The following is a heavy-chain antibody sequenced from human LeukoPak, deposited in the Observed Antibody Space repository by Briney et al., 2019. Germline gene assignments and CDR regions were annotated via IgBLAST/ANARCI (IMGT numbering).Heavy chain of an antibody. CDR3: AKSGGYAFYYYYGMDV. D-gene: IGHD3-22*01. J-gene: IGHJ6*02. CDR2: ISGSGGST. V-gene: IGHV3-23*01. CDR1: GFTFSKVG. Sequence: GGSLRLSCSASGFTFSKVGMHWVRQAPGKGLEWVSAISGSGGSTYYADSVKGRFTISRDNSKNTLYLQMNSLRAEDTAVYYCAKSGGYAFYYYYGMDVWGQGTTVTVSS.